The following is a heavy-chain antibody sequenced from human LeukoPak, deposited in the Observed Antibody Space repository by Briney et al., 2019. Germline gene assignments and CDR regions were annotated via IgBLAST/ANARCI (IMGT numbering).Heavy chain of an antibody. CDR1: GFTFSSYW. V-gene: IGHV3-7*03. Sequence: GGSPRLSCAASGFTFSSYWMSWVRQAPGKGLEWVANIKQDGSEKYYVDSVKGRFTISRDNSKNTLYLQMNSLRAEDTAVYYCAKGGLYYYDSSGYYDYWGQGTLVTVSS. D-gene: IGHD3-22*01. CDR2: IKQDGSEK. J-gene: IGHJ4*02. CDR3: AKGGLYYYDSSGYYDY.